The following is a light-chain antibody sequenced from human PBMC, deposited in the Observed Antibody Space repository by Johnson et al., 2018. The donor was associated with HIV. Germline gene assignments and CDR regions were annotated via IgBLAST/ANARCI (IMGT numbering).Light chain of an antibody. J-gene: IGLJ1*01. CDR2: ENN. CDR1: TSSIGNNY. V-gene: IGLV1-51*02. CDR3: GTWVGSLSACV. Sequence: QSVLTQPPSVSAAPGQKVTISCSGSTSSIGNNYVSWYQHLPGTAPKLLIYENNKRPSGIPARFSGSKSGTSATLGITGLQTGDEADYYCGTWVGSLSACVFVTGTKVTVL.